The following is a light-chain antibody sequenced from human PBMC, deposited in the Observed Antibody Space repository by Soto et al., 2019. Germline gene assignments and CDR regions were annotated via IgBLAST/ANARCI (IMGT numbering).Light chain of an antibody. Sequence: QSALTQPPSASGSPGQSVTISCTGTSSDVGGYNYVSWYQQHPGKAPELMIYEVSRRPSGVPDRFSGSKSGNTASLIVSGLQAEDEADYYCSSYAGSNNWVFGGGTKLTVL. V-gene: IGLV2-8*01. CDR2: EVS. CDR1: SSDVGGYNY. J-gene: IGLJ2*01. CDR3: SSYAGSNNWV.